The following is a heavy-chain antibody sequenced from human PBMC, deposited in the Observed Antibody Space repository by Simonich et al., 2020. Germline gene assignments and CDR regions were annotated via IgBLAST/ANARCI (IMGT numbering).Heavy chain of an antibody. CDR3: AKDVAAAGTEYFQH. Sequence: EVQLVESGGGLVQPGRSLRLSCAASGFTFDDYAMHWVRQAPGKVLRGVSSIIWTHGCKGDAASVKGRFTISRDNAKNALYLQMNSMRAEDTALYYCAKDVAAAGTEYFQHWGQGTLVTVSS. V-gene: IGHV3-9*01. J-gene: IGHJ1*01. D-gene: IGHD6-13*01. CDR2: IIWTHGCK. CDR1: GFTFDDYA.